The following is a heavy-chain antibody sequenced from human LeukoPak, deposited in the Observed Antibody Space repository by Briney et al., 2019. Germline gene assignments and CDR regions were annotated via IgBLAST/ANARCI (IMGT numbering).Heavy chain of an antibody. CDR2: ISGSGGYT. J-gene: IGHJ4*02. Sequence: GGSLRLSCAASGFTFSNCAMSWVRQAPGKGLEWVSAISGSGGYTFYSDSVKGRFTISRDNSKNTLSLQMNSLRAEDTTVYYCAQDATDFDSSGQTYFDNWGQGTLVTVSS. CDR1: GFTFSNCA. CDR3: AQDATDFDSSGQTYFDN. V-gene: IGHV3-23*01. D-gene: IGHD3-22*01.